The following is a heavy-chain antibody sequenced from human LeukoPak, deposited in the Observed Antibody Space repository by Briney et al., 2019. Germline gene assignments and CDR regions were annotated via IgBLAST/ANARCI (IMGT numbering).Heavy chain of an antibody. Sequence: ASVKVSCKASGGTFSSYAISWVRQAPGQGLEWMGRIIPIFGTANYAQKFQGRVTITTDESTSTAYMELSSLRSEDTAVYYCARIKDSSSSGDYWGQGTLVTVSS. D-gene: IGHD6-6*01. CDR3: ARIKDSSSSGDY. J-gene: IGHJ4*02. V-gene: IGHV1-69*05. CDR1: GGTFSSYA. CDR2: IIPIFGTA.